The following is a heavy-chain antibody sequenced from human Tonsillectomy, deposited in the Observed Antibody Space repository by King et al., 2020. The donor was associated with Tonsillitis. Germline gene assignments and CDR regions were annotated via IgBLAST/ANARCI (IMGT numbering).Heavy chain of an antibody. CDR3: ASNLHVYSYYFWSGYYYYDMDV. CDR2: ISYDGNET. Sequence: VQLVETGGGVVQPGRSLRLSCAASGFTFSSYAMHSVRQSPGKGLEWVSVISYDGNETYYADTVKGRFTISRDNSKNTLYLKMNSLSARDTAVYYSASNLHVYSYYFWSGYYYYDMDVWGQGTTVTVSS. V-gene: IGHV3-30*03. D-gene: IGHD3-3*01. CDR1: GFTFSSYA. J-gene: IGHJ6*02.